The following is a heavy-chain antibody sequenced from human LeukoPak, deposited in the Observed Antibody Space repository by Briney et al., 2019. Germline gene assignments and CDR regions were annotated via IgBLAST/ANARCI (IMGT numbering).Heavy chain of an antibody. CDR1: GGSISSGGYY. Sequence: PSQTLSLTCTVSGGSISSGGYYWSWIRQHPGKGLEWIGYIYYSGSTYYNPSLKSRVTISVDTSKNQFSLKLSSVTAADTAVYYCARDVSGSQDNYFDYWGQGTLVTVSS. CDR2: IYYSGST. D-gene: IGHD1-26*01. CDR3: ARDVSGSQDNYFDY. J-gene: IGHJ4*02. V-gene: IGHV4-31*03.